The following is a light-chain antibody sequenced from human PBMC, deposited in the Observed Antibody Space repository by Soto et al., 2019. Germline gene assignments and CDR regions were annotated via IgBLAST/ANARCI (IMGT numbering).Light chain of an antibody. CDR2: GAS. CDR1: QSVSSS. CDR3: QQYDNWPPIT. V-gene: IGKV3-15*01. Sequence: EIVMTQSPATLSLSPGERATLSCRASQSVSSSLAWYQQKPGQAPRLLIYGASTRATGIPGRFSGSGSGTEFTLTISSLQSEDFAVYYCQQYDNWPPITFGGGTKVDI. J-gene: IGKJ4*01.